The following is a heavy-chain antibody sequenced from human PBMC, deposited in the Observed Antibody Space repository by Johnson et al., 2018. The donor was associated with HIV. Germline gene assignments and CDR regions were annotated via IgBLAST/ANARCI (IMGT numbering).Heavy chain of an antibody. CDR1: GLTFSDYY. D-gene: IGHD6-19*01. CDR3: ARAKSSGWYSDAFDI. Sequence: QVQLVESGGGLVKPGGSLIVSCEASGLTFSDYYMSWIRQAPGKGLEWVSGISWNSGSIGYADSVKGRFTISRDNSENTLYLQMNRLRAEDTAVYYCARAKSSGWYSDAFDIWGQGTMVTVSS. CDR2: ISWNSGSI. V-gene: IGHV3-11*01. J-gene: IGHJ3*02.